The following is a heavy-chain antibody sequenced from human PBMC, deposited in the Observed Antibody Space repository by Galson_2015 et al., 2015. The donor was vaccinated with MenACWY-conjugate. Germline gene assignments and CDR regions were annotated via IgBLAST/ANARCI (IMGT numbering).Heavy chain of an antibody. J-gene: IGHJ6*02. CDR1: GYTFTSSA. CDR2: INAGNGHT. Sequence: SVKVSCKASGYTFTSSAMHWVRQAPGQRLEWMGWINAGNGHTKYSQKFQGRVTITRDTSASTAYMELSNLRSEDTAVYYCAREEGSRIGGILPRGGMDVWGQGTTVTVSS. V-gene: IGHV1-3*01. D-gene: IGHD2-15*01. CDR3: AREEGSRIGGILPRGGMDV.